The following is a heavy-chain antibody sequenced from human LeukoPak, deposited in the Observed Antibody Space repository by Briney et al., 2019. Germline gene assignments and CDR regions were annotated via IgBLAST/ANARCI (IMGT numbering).Heavy chain of an antibody. Sequence: ASVKVSCKASGYTFTSYGISWVRQAPGQGLEWMGWISAYNGNTNYAQKLQGRVTMTTDTSTSTAYMELRSLRSDDTAVYYCARADNWNEQDWFDPWGQGTLVTVSS. J-gene: IGHJ5*02. CDR3: ARADNWNEQDWFDP. CDR2: ISAYNGNT. CDR1: GYTFTSYG. V-gene: IGHV1-18*01. D-gene: IGHD1-1*01.